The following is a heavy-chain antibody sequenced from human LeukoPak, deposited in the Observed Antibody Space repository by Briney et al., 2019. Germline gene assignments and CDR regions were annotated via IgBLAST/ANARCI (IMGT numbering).Heavy chain of an antibody. Sequence: GGSLRLSCAASGFTFSSCAMSWVRQAPGKGLEWVSGVNDNGASTYYADSVKGRFTISRDNSKNTLYLQLNSLRAEDTAVYYCAREVYSSSWSYYFDYWGQGTLVTVST. CDR1: GFTFSSCA. J-gene: IGHJ4*02. CDR3: AREVYSSSWSYYFDY. CDR2: VNDNGAST. D-gene: IGHD6-13*01. V-gene: IGHV3-23*01.